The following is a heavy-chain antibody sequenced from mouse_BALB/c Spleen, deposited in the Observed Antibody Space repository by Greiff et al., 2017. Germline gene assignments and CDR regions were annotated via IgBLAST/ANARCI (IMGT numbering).Heavy chain of an antibody. CDR1: GFTFSSYT. CDR3: ARHEGDGYYDAMDY. V-gene: IGHV5-12-2*01. CDR2: ISNGGGST. D-gene: IGHD2-3*01. Sequence: EVKLVESGGGLVQPGGSLKLSCAASGFTFSSYTMSWVRQTPEKRLEWVAYISNGGGSTYYPDTVKGRFTISRDNAKNTLYLQMSSLKSEDTAMYYCARHEGDGYYDAMDYWGQGTSVTVSS. J-gene: IGHJ4*01.